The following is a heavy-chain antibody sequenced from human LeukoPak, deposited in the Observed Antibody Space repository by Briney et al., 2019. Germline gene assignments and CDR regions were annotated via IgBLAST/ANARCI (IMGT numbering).Heavy chain of an antibody. CDR2: INPTGSST. D-gene: IGHD2-8*02. CDR3: AREESGGYFDY. CDR1: GFTFTNYY. J-gene: IGHJ4*02. Sequence: ASVKVSCKASGFTFTNYYMHWVRQAPGQGLEWMGLINPTGSSTNYAQKFRGRVTMTRDTSTTTVYMELSSLRSEDTAVYYCAREESGGYFDYWGQGTLVTVSS. V-gene: IGHV1-46*01.